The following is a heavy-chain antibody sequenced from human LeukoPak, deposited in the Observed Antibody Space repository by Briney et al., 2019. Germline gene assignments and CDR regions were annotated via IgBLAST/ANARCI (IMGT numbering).Heavy chain of an antibody. CDR2: IYHSGST. CDR1: GYSISSGYY. Sequence: PSKTLSLTCAVSGYSISSGYYWGWIRQPPGKGLEWIGSIYHSGSTNYNPSLKSRVTISVDTSKNQFSLKLSSVTAADTAVYYCARNPRDDYGDLAFQHWGQGTLVTVSS. J-gene: IGHJ1*01. V-gene: IGHV4-38-2*01. CDR3: ARNPRDDYGDLAFQH. D-gene: IGHD4-17*01.